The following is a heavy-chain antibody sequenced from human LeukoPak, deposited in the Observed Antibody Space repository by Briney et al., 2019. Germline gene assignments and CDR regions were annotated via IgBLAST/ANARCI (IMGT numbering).Heavy chain of an antibody. Sequence: GGSLRLSCAASGFTFSSFAMSWVHQAPGKGLEWVSVITRSGTTYYAESVKGRFTISRDNSKNTLYLQMNSLRADDTAVYSCAKDAVAPGSGGDFFDYWGQGTLVTVSS. J-gene: IGHJ4*02. D-gene: IGHD3-10*01. V-gene: IGHV3-23*01. CDR3: AKDAVAPGSGGDFFDY. CDR1: GFTFSSFA. CDR2: ITRSGTT.